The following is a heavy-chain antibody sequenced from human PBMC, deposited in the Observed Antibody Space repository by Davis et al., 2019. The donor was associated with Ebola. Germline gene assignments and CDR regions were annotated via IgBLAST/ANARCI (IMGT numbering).Heavy chain of an antibody. J-gene: IGHJ4*02. Sequence: SETLSLTCAVYGGSFSGYYWSWIRQPPGKGLEWIGYIYYSGSTNYNPSLKSRVTISVDTSKNQFSLKLSSVTAADTAVYYCARLFIVATNFDYWGQGTLVTVSS. V-gene: IGHV4-59*08. CDR2: IYYSGST. CDR3: ARLFIVATNFDY. CDR1: GGSFSGYY. D-gene: IGHD5-12*01.